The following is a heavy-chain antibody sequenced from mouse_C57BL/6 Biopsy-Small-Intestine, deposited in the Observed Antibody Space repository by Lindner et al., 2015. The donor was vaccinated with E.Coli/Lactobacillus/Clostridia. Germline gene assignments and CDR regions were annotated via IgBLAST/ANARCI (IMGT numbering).Heavy chain of an antibody. D-gene: IGHD6-1*01. V-gene: IGHV1-19*01. Sequence: SVKVSCKASGYTFTGYYMHWVRQAPGQGLEWMGRINPNSGGTNYAPKFQGRVTMTRDTSISTAYMELNNLRSDDAAVYYCARGNEAVAANGFQHWGQGTLVTVS. CDR2: INPNSGGT. J-gene: IGHJ3*01. CDR1: GYTFTGYY. CDR3: ARGNEAVAANGFQH.